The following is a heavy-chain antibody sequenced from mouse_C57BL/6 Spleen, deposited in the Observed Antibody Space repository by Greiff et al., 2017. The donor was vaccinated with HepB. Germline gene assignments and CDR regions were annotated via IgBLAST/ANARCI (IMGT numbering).Heavy chain of an antibody. CDR3: ARSPYYGSSHDAMDY. D-gene: IGHD1-1*01. CDR1: GYSFTDYN. V-gene: IGHV1-39*01. Sequence: VHVKQSGPELVKPGASVKISCKASGYSFTDYNMNWVKQSNGKSLEWIGVINPNYGTTSYNQKFKGKATLTVDQSSSTAYMQLNSLTSEDSAVYYCARSPYYGSSHDAMDYWGQGTSVTVSS. CDR2: INPNYGTT. J-gene: IGHJ4*01.